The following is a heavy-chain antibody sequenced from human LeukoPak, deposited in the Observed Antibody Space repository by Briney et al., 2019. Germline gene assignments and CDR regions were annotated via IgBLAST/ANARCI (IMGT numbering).Heavy chain of an antibody. D-gene: IGHD5-18*01. CDR2: TTSAVSAK. J-gene: IGHJ4*02. V-gene: IGHV3-74*01. Sequence: PGGSLRLSCAASGFTFSSYWMHWVRQAPGKGLGWVSHTTSAVSAKNYAHSVTGRFTISRDNAKNMLYLQMNSLRGEDSAVYYCARDFVYSHDNWGEGTLVTVPS. CDR3: ARDFVYSHDN. CDR1: GFTFSSYW.